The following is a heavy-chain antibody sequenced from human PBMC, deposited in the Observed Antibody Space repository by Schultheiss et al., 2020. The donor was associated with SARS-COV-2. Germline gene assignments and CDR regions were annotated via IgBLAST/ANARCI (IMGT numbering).Heavy chain of an antibody. V-gene: IGHV3-48*01. CDR1: GFTFSSYS. J-gene: IGHJ4*02. CDR3: AKDREVIVPAASDY. CDR2: ISSSSSTI. D-gene: IGHD2-2*01. Sequence: GGSLRLSCAASGFTFSSYSMNWVRQAPGKGLEWVSSISSSSSTIYYADSVKGRFTISRDNAKNSLYLQLNSLRAEDTAVYYCAKDREVIVPAASDYWGQGTLVTVSS.